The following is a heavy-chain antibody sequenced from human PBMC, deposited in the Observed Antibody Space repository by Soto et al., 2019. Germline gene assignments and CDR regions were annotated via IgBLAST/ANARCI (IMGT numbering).Heavy chain of an antibody. CDR3: ARRDGGRGIDP. Sequence: QVQLVQSGAEVKKPGASVKVSCKASGYTFTSYYMHWVRQAPGQGLEWMGIINPSGGSTSYAQKYRARVTMTRDTSTSTVDMELSSLRSEDTAVYYCARRDGGRGIDPWGQGTLVTVSS. V-gene: IGHV1-46*01. CDR2: INPSGGST. CDR1: GYTFTSYY. J-gene: IGHJ5*02. D-gene: IGHD3-16*01.